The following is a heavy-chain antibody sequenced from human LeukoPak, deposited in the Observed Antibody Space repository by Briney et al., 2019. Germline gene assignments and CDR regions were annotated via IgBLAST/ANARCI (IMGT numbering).Heavy chain of an antibody. J-gene: IGHJ4*02. CDR1: GGSISSSSYY. D-gene: IGHD6-6*01. CDR3: ARGVARSSKFHFSYYFDY. Sequence: SETLSLTCTVSGGSISSSSYYWGWIRQPPGKGLEWIGSIYHSGSTYYNPSLKSRVTISVDTSKNQFSLKLSSVTAADTAVYYCARGVARSSKFHFSYYFDYWGQGTLVTLSS. V-gene: IGHV4-39*07. CDR2: IYHSGST.